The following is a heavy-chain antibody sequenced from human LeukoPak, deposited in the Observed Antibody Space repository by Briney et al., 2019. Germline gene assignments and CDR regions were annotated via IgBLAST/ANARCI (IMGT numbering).Heavy chain of an antibody. CDR1: GGSFSGYY. CDR2: INHSGST. J-gene: IGHJ4*02. CDR3: ARGLKAARSFVY. D-gene: IGHD6-6*01. Sequence: PSETLSLTCAVYGGSFSGYYWSWIRHPPGRGLGWIGEINHSGSTNYNPSLKRRVTISVDTSKNQFSLKLSSVTAADTAVYYCARGLKAARSFVYWGQGTLVTVSS. V-gene: IGHV4-34*01.